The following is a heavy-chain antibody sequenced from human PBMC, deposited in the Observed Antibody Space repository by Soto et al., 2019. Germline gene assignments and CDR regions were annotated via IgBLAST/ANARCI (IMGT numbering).Heavy chain of an antibody. J-gene: IGHJ6*02. CDR1: GGSFSGYY. D-gene: IGHD1-7*01. CDR2: INHSGST. Sequence: SETLSLTCAVYGGSFSGYYWSWIRQPPGKGLEWIGEINHSGSTNYNPSLKSRVTISVDTSKNQFSLKLSSVTAADTAVYYCARARITGTDFLGYYYYGMDVWGQGTTVTVSS. CDR3: ARARITGTDFLGYYYYGMDV. V-gene: IGHV4-34*01.